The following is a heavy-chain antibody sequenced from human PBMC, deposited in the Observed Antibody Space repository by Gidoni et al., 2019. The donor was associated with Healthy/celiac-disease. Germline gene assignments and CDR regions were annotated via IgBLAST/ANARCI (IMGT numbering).Heavy chain of an antibody. V-gene: IGHV4-59*01. CDR3: ARTPGGVTVDY. CDR2: IYYSGST. J-gene: IGHJ4*02. Sequence: QVQLQESGPGLVKPSETLSLTCTVSGGSISSYYWSWIRQPPGKGLEWIGYIYYSGSTNYNPSLKSRVTISVDTSKNQFSLKLSSVTAADTAVYYCARTPGGVTVDYWGQGTLVTVSS. CDR1: GGSISSYY. D-gene: IGHD2-21*02.